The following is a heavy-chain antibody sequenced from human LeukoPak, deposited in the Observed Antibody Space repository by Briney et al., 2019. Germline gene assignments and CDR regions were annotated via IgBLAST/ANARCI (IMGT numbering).Heavy chain of an antibody. J-gene: IGHJ4*02. D-gene: IGHD6-13*01. V-gene: IGHV3-23*01. CDR1: GFTFSSYA. Sequence: PGGSLRLSCAASGFTFSSYAMSWVRQAPGKGLEWVSAISGSGGSTYYAGSVKGRFTISRDNSKNTLYLQMNSLRAEDTAVYYCGKENGYSSSCFDYWGQGTLVTVSS. CDR2: ISGSGGST. CDR3: GKENGYSSSCFDY.